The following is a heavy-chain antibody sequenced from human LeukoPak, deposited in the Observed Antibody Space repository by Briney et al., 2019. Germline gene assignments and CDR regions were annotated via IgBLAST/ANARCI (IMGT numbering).Heavy chain of an antibody. CDR2: IYYNGRT. Sequence: SETLSLTCTVSGDSINNDNYYWGWIRQPPGKGLEWIGNIYYNGRTYYSPSLKSRGTISVDTSNNQFSLKLSSVTAADTAVYYCARITDRTIFGEIMHGFDIWGQGTPVTVSS. CDR3: ARITDRTIFGEIMHGFDI. V-gene: IGHV4-39*01. J-gene: IGHJ3*02. CDR1: GDSINNDNYY. D-gene: IGHD3-3*01.